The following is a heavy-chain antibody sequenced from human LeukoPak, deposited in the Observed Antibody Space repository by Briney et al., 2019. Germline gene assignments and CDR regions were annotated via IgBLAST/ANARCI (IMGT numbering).Heavy chain of an antibody. CDR3: ARGIIGAIYYYYGMDV. J-gene: IGHJ6*02. V-gene: IGHV4-31*03. CDR1: GGSISSGGYY. Sequence: SQTLSLTCTVSGGSISSGGYYWSWIRQHPGKGLEYIGYIYYSGSTYYNPSLKSRVTISVDTSKNQFSLKVSSVTVADTAVYYCARGIIGAIYYYYGMDVWGQGTTVTVSS. CDR2: IYYSGST. D-gene: IGHD3-10*01.